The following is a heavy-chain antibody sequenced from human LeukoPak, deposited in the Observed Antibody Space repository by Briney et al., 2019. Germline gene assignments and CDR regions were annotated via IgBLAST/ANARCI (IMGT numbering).Heavy chain of an antibody. V-gene: IGHV4-59*01. CDR1: GGSISSYY. D-gene: IGHD3-22*01. Sequence: SQTLSLTCTVSGGSISSYYWNWIRQPPGKGLEWIGYIYYSGSTNYNPSLKSRVTISVDTSKNQFSLKLSSVTAADTAVYYCARGADSSGYYSIFYFDYWGQGTLVTVSS. CDR2: IYYSGST. J-gene: IGHJ4*02. CDR3: ARGADSSGYYSIFYFDY.